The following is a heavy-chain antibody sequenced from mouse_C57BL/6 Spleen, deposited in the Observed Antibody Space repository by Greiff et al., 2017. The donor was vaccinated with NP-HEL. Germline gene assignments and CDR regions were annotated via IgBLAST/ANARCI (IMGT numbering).Heavy chain of an antibody. J-gene: IGHJ3*01. CDR2: ISNGGGST. V-gene: IGHV5-12*01. CDR3: ARQIYYDYAGAY. D-gene: IGHD2-4*01. CDR1: GFTFSDYY. Sequence: EVQRVESGGGLVQPGGSLKLSCAASGFTFSDYYMYWVRQTPEKRLEWVAYISNGGGSTYYPDTVKGRFTISRDNAKNTLYLQMSRLKSEDAAMYYCARQIYYDYAGAYWGQGTLVTVSA.